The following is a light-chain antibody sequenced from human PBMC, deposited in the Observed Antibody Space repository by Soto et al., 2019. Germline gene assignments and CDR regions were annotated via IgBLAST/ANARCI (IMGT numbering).Light chain of an antibody. J-gene: IGLJ3*02. CDR2: SND. CDR1: SSNIGTNA. V-gene: IGLV1-44*01. CDR3: AVWDDSLNGWV. Sequence: QSALTQPPSASGTPGQRVTISCSGSSSNIGTNAVNWCQQLPGTAPRLLIYSNDQRPPGVPDRFSGSKSGTSASLGISGLQSEDEADYFCAVWDDSLNGWVFGGGTKVT.